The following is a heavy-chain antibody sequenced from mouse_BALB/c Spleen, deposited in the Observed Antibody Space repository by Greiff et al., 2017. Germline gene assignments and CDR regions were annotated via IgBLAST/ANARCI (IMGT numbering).Heavy chain of an antibody. CDR2: IDPENGNT. J-gene: IGHJ3*01. CDR1: GFNIKDYY. V-gene: IGHV14-1*02. Sequence: VQLQQSGAELVRPGALVKLSCKASGFNIKDYYMHWVKQRPEQGLEWIGWIDPENGNTIYDPKFQGKASITADTSSNTAYLQLSSLTSEDTAVYYCSRRGDDPFAYWGQGTLVTVSA. CDR3: SRRGDDPFAY.